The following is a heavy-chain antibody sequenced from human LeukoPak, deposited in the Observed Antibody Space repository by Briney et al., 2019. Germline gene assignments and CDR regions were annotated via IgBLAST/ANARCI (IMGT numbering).Heavy chain of an antibody. D-gene: IGHD3-10*01. Sequence: GASVKVSRKASGYTFTSYAMNWVRQAPGQGPEWMGWINTNTGKPTYAQGFTGRFVFSLDTSVSTAYLQISSLKAEDTAVYYCARDALLRRYYYGSGSNWFDPWGQGTLVTVSS. V-gene: IGHV7-4-1*02. CDR2: INTNTGKP. J-gene: IGHJ5*02. CDR1: GYTFTSYA. CDR3: ARDALLRRYYYGSGSNWFDP.